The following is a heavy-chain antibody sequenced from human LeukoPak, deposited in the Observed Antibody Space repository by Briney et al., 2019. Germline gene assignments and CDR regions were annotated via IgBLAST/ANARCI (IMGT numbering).Heavy chain of an antibody. J-gene: IGHJ6*02. CDR1: GGSISSYY. CDR3: ARGILLRYFGWSYGMDV. CDR2: IYTSGST. D-gene: IGHD3-9*01. Sequence: SETLSLTCTVSGGSISSYYWSWLRHPAVKGLEWIVHIYTSGSTNYNPSLKSLVTMSVDTSKNQFSLKLSSVTAADTAVYYCARGILLRYFGWSYGMDVWGQGTTVTVSS. V-gene: IGHV4-4*07.